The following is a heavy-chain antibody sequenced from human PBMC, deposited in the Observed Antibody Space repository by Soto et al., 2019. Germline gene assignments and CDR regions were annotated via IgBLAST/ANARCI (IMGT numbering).Heavy chain of an antibody. V-gene: IGHV3-21*01. CDR1: GFTFSSYS. CDR2: ISSSSSYI. CDR3: ARERLDHYYYYGMDV. D-gene: IGHD6-19*01. Sequence: EVQLVESGGGLVKPGGSLRLSCAASGFTFSSYSMNWVRQAPGKGLEWVSSISSSSSYIYYADSVKGRFTISRDNAKNSLYLQMNSLRAEDTAVYYCARERLDHYYYYGMDVWGQGTTVTVSS. J-gene: IGHJ6*02.